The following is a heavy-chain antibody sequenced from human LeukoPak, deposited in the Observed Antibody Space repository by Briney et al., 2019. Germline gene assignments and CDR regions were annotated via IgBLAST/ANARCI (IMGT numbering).Heavy chain of an antibody. CDR3: ARGASLTYYYDSSGYP. CDR1: GGSFRGYY. J-gene: IGHJ5*02. V-gene: IGHV4-34*01. D-gene: IGHD3-22*01. CDR2: INHSGST. Sequence: SETLSLTCAVYGGSFRGYYWSWIRQPPGKGLEWIGEINHSGSTNYNPSLKSRVTISVDTSKNQFSLKLSSVTAADTAVYYCARGASLTYYYDSSGYPWGQGTLVTVSS.